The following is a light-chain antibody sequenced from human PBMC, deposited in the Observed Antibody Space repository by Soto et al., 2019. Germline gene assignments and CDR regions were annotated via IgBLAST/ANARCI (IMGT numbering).Light chain of an antibody. Sequence: EIVLTQSPGSLSLSPRERATLSCRASQSVSSNHLAWYQQKPGQAPRLLIYGASRRATGIPDRFSGSGSGTEFTLTISRLEPEDFAVYYCQQRSNWPRTFGQGTKLEIK. CDR1: QSVSSNH. J-gene: IGKJ2*01. CDR2: GAS. CDR3: QQRSNWPRT. V-gene: IGKV3D-20*02.